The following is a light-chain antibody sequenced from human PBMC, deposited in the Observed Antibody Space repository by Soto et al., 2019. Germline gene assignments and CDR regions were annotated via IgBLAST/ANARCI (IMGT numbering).Light chain of an antibody. V-gene: IGKV1-5*01. Sequence: DIQMTQSPSTLSASIGDRVVITCRASEGISSWLAWYQQKPGKAPKLLIYDVSSLESGVPSRFSGSGSGTEFTLTISSLQPDDFATYYCQQYNTYPWTFGQGTKV. CDR2: DVS. CDR3: QQYNTYPWT. J-gene: IGKJ1*01. CDR1: EGISSW.